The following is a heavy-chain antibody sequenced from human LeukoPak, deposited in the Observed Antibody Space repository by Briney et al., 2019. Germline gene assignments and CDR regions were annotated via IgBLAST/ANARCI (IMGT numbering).Heavy chain of an antibody. CDR3: VREMFGGDY. J-gene: IGHJ4*02. D-gene: IGHD3-10*02. CDR2: IRSEAYGGTT. V-gene: IGHV3-49*04. Sequence: PGGSLRLSCTVSGLTLGNPVMRWARHAPGKGLEWVGFIRSEAYGGTTEYAASVKGRCIISRDDSKSTAYLQMNSLKTEDTAVCHCVREMFGGDYWGQGTLVTVSS. CDR1: GLTLGNPV.